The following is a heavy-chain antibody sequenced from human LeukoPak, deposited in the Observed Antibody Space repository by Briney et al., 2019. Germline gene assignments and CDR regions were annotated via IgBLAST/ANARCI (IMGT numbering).Heavy chain of an antibody. CDR3: ARSYNWNGGRFDY. CDR2: MNPNSGNT. Sequence: ASVKVSCKASGYTFTSYDINWVRQATGQGLEWMGWMNPNSGNTGYAQKFQGRVTMTRNTSISTAYMELSSLRSEDTAVYYCARSYNWNGGRFDYWGPGNPGHRLL. J-gene: IGHJ4*02. D-gene: IGHD1-20*01. CDR1: GYTFTSYD. V-gene: IGHV1-8*01.